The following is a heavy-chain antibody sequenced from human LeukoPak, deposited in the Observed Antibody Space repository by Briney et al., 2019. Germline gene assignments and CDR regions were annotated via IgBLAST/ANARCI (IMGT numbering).Heavy chain of an antibody. D-gene: IGHD3-10*01. V-gene: IGHV3-33*06. CDR3: AKYMTSMIRGAFDI. CDR2: IWYDGSNK. J-gene: IGHJ3*02. Sequence: GRSLRLSCAASGFTFSRYGMHWVRQAPGKGLEWVAVIWYDGSNKYYADSVKGRFTISRDDSKNTLYLQMNSLRAEDTAVYFCAKYMTSMIRGAFDIWGQGTMVTVSS. CDR1: GFTFSRYG.